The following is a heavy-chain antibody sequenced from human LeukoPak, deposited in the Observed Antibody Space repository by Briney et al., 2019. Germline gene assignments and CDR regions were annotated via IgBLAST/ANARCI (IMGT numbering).Heavy chain of an antibody. CDR2: IYYSGST. V-gene: IGHV4-31*03. CDR1: GGSISSGGYY. Sequence: SQTLSLTCTVSGGSISSGGYYWSWIRQHPGKGLEWIGYIYYSGSTYYNPSLKSRVTISVDTPKNQFSLKLSSVTAADTAVYYCARVLFWGDSRAFDIWGQGTMVTVSS. CDR3: ARVLFWGDSRAFDI. D-gene: IGHD3-3*01. J-gene: IGHJ3*02.